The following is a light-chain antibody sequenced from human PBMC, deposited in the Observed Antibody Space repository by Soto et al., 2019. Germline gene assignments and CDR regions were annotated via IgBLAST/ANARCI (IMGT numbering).Light chain of an antibody. Sequence: DIQLTQAPSFVSASVGDRVTITCRGSQAISSSLAWYQQKPGKAPKLLIYDASTLESGVPSRFSGSGSGTDFSLTISSLQPVDFATYYCQQYTGYSQWTFGPGTKVDI. CDR3: QQYTGYSQWT. CDR2: DAS. J-gene: IGKJ1*01. V-gene: IGKV1-9*01. CDR1: QAISSS.